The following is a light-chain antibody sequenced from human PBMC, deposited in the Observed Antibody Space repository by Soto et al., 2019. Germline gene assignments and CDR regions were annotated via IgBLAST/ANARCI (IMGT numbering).Light chain of an antibody. J-gene: IGLJ1*01. CDR2: EVS. V-gene: IGLV2-18*02. Sequence: QSALTQPPSVSGSPGQSVTISCTGTSSDVGNYNRVSWYQQPPGTAPKVIIYEVSNRPSGVPDRFSGSKSGNTASLTISGXXXXXXXXXYSSSYTSSSTYVFGTGTKVTV. CDR3: SSYTSSSTYV. CDR1: SSDVGNYNR.